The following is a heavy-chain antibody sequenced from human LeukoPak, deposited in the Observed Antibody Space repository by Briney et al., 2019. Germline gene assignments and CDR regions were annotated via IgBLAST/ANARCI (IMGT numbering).Heavy chain of an antibody. V-gene: IGHV4-34*01. J-gene: IGHJ6*02. CDR1: GGSFSGYY. CDR2: INHSGST. CDR3: ARVSYGLYYYYYGMDV. Sequence: SETLSLTCAVYGGSFSGYYWSWIRQPLGKGLEWIGEINHSGSTNYNPSLKSRVTISVDTSKNQFSLKLSSVTAADTAVYYCARVSYGLYYYYYGMDVWGQGTTVTVSS. D-gene: IGHD5-18*01.